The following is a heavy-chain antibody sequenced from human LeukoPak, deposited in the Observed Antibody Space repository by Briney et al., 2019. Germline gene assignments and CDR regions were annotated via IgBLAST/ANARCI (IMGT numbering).Heavy chain of an antibody. CDR3: GKGPGASVSGFYMDV. D-gene: IGHD2-8*02. CDR1: GFTLRNYG. CDR2: IWGDGHTN. Sequence: SVPLSRPPSGFTLRNYGMLWLRQAPRKPLEGVSFIWGDGHTNFYVVSVKSPFSISRDNFKNMLYPLMDTLRAEDKALYYCGKGPGASVSGFYMDVEGKGTTVSVS. J-gene: IGHJ6*03. V-gene: IGHV3-30*02.